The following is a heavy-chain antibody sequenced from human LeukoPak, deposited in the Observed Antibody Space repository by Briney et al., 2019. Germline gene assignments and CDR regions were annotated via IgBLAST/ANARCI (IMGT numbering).Heavy chain of an antibody. CDR3: ARGGSWYGRGHDAFDI. CDR1: GYTFTSYD. Sequence: ASVKVSCKASGYTFTSYDINWVRQATGQGLEWMGWMNPNSGNTGYAQKFQGRVTITRNTSISTAYMELSSLRSEDTAVYYCARGGSWYGRGHDAFDIWGQGTMVTVSS. J-gene: IGHJ3*02. CDR2: MNPNSGNT. D-gene: IGHD6-13*01. V-gene: IGHV1-8*03.